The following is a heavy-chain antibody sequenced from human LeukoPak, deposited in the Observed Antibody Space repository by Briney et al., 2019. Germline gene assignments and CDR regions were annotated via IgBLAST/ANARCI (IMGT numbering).Heavy chain of an antibody. Sequence: GGSLRLSCAASGFTFSSYAMSWVRRAPGKGLEWVSAISRSGGSTYYADSVKGRFTTSRDNSKNTLYLQMNSLGAEDTAVYYCARAPFYFDSSNYPYFDYWGQGTLVTVSS. V-gene: IGHV3-23*01. CDR1: GFTFSSYA. D-gene: IGHD3-22*01. CDR2: ISRSGGST. CDR3: ARAPFYFDSSNYPYFDY. J-gene: IGHJ4*02.